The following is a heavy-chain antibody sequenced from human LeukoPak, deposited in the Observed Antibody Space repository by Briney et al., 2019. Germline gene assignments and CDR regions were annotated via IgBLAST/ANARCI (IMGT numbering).Heavy chain of an antibody. CDR2: ISSSSSYI. CDR3: ARAHLLYYFDY. CDR1: GFTFSSYS. J-gene: IGHJ4*02. V-gene: IGHV3-21*01. Sequence: GGSLRLSCAASGFTFSSYSMNWVRQAPGKGLEWVSSISSSSSYIYYADSVKGRFTISRDNAKNSLYLQMNSLRAEDTAVYHCARAHLLYYFDYWGQGTLVTVSS.